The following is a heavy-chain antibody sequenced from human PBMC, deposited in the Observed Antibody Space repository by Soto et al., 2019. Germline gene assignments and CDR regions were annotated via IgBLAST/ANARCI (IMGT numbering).Heavy chain of an antibody. Sequence: ASVKVSCKASGYTFTSYGISWVRQAPGQGLEWMGWISAYNGNTNYAQKLQGRVTMTTDTSTSTAYMELRSLRSDDTAVYYCARRVRLLWFGELNNWFAPWGQGTLVTVSS. V-gene: IGHV1-18*01. CDR2: ISAYNGNT. CDR1: GYTFTSYG. D-gene: IGHD3-10*01. CDR3: ARRVRLLWFGELNNWFAP. J-gene: IGHJ5*02.